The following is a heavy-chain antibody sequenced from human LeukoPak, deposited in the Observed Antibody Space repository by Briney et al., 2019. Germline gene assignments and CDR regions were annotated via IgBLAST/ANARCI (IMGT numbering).Heavy chain of an antibody. J-gene: IGHJ4*02. CDR2: IIPIFGTA. Sequence: SAKVSCKASGGTFSSYAISWVRQAPGQGLEWMGGIIPIFGTANYAQKFQGRVTITADESTSTAYMELSSLRSEDTAVYYCASDYYDSSGYYYYFDYWGQGTLVTVSS. CDR3: ASDYYDSSGYYYYFDY. CDR1: GGTFSSYA. D-gene: IGHD3-22*01. V-gene: IGHV1-69*01.